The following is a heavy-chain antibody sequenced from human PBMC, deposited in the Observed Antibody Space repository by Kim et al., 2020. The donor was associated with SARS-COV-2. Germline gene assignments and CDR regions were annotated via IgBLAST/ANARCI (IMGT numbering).Heavy chain of an antibody. V-gene: IGHV3-13*01. J-gene: IGHJ3*02. D-gene: IGHD6-13*01. CDR3: ARGIAAADPIYAFDI. Sequence: GGSLRLSCAASGFTFSSYDMHWVRQATGKGLEWVSAIGTAGDTYYPGSVKGRFTISRENAKNSLYLQMNSLRAGDTAVYYCARGIAAADPIYAFDIWGQGTMVTVSS. CDR2: IGTAGDT. CDR1: GFTFSSYD.